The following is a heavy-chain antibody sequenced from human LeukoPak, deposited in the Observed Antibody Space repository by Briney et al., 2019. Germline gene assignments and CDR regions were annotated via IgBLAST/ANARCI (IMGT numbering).Heavy chain of an antibody. Sequence: GGSLRLSCAASGLTFSSYSFNWVRQAPGTGLEWVSSITPTSSYIYYADSVKGRFTISRDNAKNSLYLQMNSLRAEDTAVYYCARLRRNNDNSGYYYYYDYWGQGTLVTVSS. CDR1: GLTFSSYS. CDR2: ITPTSSYI. D-gene: IGHD3-22*01. J-gene: IGHJ4*02. V-gene: IGHV3-21*01. CDR3: ARLRRNNDNSGYYYYYDY.